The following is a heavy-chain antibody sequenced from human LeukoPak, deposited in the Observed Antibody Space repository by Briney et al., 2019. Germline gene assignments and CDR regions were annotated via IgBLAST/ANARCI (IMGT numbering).Heavy chain of an antibody. D-gene: IGHD2-2*01. Sequence: ASVKVSCKASGYTFTGYYMHWVRQAPGQGLEWMGRINPNSGGTNYAQKFQGRVTMPRDTSISTAYMELSRLTSGDTAVYYCARGRGDIVVVPAAVLIDYWGPGTLVTVSS. J-gene: IGHJ4*02. CDR3: ARGRGDIVVVPAAVLIDY. V-gene: IGHV1-2*06. CDR1: GYTFTGYY. CDR2: INPNSGGT.